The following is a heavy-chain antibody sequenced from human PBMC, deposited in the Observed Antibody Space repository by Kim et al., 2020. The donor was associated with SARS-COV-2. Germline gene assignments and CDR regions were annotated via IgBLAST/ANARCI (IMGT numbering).Heavy chain of an antibody. V-gene: IGHV4-34*01. Sequence: SETLSLTCAVYGGSFSGYYWSWIRQPPGKGLEWIGEINHSGSTNYNPSLKSRVTISVDTSKNQFSLKLSSVTAADTAVYYCARKWGMATITIYYGMDVWGQGTTVTVSS. D-gene: IGHD5-12*01. J-gene: IGHJ6*02. CDR1: GGSFSGYY. CDR3: ARKWGMATITIYYGMDV. CDR2: INHSGST.